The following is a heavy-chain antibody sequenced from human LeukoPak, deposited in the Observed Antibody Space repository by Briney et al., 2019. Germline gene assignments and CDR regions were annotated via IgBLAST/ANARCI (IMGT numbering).Heavy chain of an antibody. J-gene: IGHJ4*02. CDR1: GFTFSSYS. V-gene: IGHV3-21*01. D-gene: IGHD6-13*01. Sequence: GGSLRLSCAASGFTFSSYSMNWVRQAPGKGLEWVSSIISSSSYIYYADSVKGRFTISRDNAKNSLYLQMNSLRAEDTAVYYCARDPVIAAAEPAGSDYWGQGTLVTVSS. CDR3: ARDPVIAAAEPAGSDY. CDR2: IISSSSYI.